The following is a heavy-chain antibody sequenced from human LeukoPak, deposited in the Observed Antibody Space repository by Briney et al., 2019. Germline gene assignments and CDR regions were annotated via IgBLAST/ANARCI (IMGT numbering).Heavy chain of an antibody. CDR1: GYTFTDSY. Sequence: ASVKVSCKASGYTFTDSYINWVRQAPGQGLEWMGWINPKSGGTSYAQKFQGRVTMTRETSISTAYMELSSLRSEDTAVYYCARYYDFWSGYRSYGMDVWGQGTTVTVSS. CDR3: ARYYDFWSGYRSYGMDV. V-gene: IGHV1-2*02. CDR2: INPKSGGT. J-gene: IGHJ6*02. D-gene: IGHD3-3*01.